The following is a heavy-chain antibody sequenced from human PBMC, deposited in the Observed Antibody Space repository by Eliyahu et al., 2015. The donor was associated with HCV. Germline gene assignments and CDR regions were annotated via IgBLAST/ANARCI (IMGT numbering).Heavy chain of an antibody. D-gene: IGHD3-10*01. CDR1: GFTXDDYA. Sequence: EVQLVESGGXLVQPGRSLRLSCAASGFTXDDYAMXWVRQAPGKGLGWVSGISWNSGSIGYADSVKGRFTISRDNAKNSLYLQMNSLRAEDTALYYCASLSVGGYWGQGTLVTVSS. CDR2: ISWNSGSI. J-gene: IGHJ4*02. V-gene: IGHV3-9*01. CDR3: ASLSVGGY.